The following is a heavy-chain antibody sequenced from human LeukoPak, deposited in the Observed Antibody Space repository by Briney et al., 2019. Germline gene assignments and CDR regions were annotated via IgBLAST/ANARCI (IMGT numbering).Heavy chain of an antibody. CDR1: GFTFSTYW. V-gene: IGHV3-74*01. Sequence: GGSLRLSCAASGFTFSTYWMHWVRQAPGKGLVWVSRISSDGSIAINADSVEGRFTVSRDNAKNTLYLQMNSLRVEDTAVYYCARADYGGNSDFHYWGQGTLVAVSS. J-gene: IGHJ4*02. D-gene: IGHD4-23*01. CDR2: ISSDGSIA. CDR3: ARADYGGNSDFHY.